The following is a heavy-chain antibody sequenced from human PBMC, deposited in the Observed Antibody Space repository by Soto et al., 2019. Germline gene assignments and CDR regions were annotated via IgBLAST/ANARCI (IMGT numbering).Heavy chain of an antibody. J-gene: IGHJ4*02. V-gene: IGHV3-23*01. Sequence: GGSLRLSCAASGFTFNSYAMSWVRQAPGKGLEWVSAISGSGGSTYYADSVKGRFTISRDNSKNTLYLQMNSLRAEDTAVYYCVRQHHYDSTGDFDYWGQGTLVTVSS. D-gene: IGHD3-22*01. CDR2: ISGSGGST. CDR3: VRQHHYDSTGDFDY. CDR1: GFTFNSYA.